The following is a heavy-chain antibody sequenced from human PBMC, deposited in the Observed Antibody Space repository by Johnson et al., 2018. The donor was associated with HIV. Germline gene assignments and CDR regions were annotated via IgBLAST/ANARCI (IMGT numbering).Heavy chain of an antibody. CDR2: MWYDGSIK. Sequence: QVQLVESGGGVVQPGRSVRLSCAASGFTFSDHGMHWVRQAPGKGLEWVGGMWYDGSIKYYVDSVKGRFTIPRDNAKNSLYLQMNSLRAEDTAVYYCARVNGITAIRAEWDAFDIWGQGTMVTVSS. V-gene: IGHV3-33*01. D-gene: IGHD6-13*01. CDR3: ARVNGITAIRAEWDAFDI. CDR1: GFTFSDHG. J-gene: IGHJ3*02.